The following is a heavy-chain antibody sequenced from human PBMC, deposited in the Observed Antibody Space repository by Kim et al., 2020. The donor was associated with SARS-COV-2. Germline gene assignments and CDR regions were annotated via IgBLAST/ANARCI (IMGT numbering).Heavy chain of an antibody. CDR1: GGSISSGDYY. CDR2: IYYSGST. CDR3: ARDKPDSSGYYFGFDL. V-gene: IGHV4-30-4*01. J-gene: IGHJ2*01. D-gene: IGHD3-22*01. Sequence: SETLSLTCTVSGGSISSGDYYWSWIRQPPGKGLEWIGYIYYSGSTYYNPSLKSRVTISVDTSKNQFSLKLSSVTAADTAVYYCARDKPDSSGYYFGFDLWGRGTLVTVSS.